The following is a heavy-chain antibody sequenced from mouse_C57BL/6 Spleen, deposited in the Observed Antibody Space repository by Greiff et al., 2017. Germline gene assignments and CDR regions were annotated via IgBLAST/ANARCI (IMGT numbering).Heavy chain of an antibody. J-gene: IGHJ3*01. CDR1: GYTFTSYW. D-gene: IGHD2-2*01. CDR2: IHPSDSDT. CDR3: VATMVTGEVAY. V-gene: IGHV1-74*01. Sequence: QVQLQQPGAELVKPGASVKVSCKASGYTFTSYWMHWVKQRPGQGLEWIGRIHPSDSDTNYNQKFKGKATLTVDKSSSTAYMQLSSLTSEDSAVYYCVATMVTGEVAYWGQGTLVTVSA.